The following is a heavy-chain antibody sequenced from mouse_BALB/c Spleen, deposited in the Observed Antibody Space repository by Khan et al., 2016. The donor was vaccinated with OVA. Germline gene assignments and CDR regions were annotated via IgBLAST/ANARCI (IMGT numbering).Heavy chain of an antibody. CDR3: TRSGWAAFAY. J-gene: IGHJ3*01. V-gene: IGHV1S81*02. CDR2: VNPNNGVP. CDR1: GYTFTSYY. D-gene: IGHD1-1*02. Sequence: QVQLQQSGAELVKPGASVKLSCKTSGYTFTSYYMYWVKQRPGQGLEWIGGVNPNNGVPDFNEKLKNKATLTVDKSSSTAYRQLSSLTSEDSAVYYCTRSGWAAFAYWGQGTLVTVSA.